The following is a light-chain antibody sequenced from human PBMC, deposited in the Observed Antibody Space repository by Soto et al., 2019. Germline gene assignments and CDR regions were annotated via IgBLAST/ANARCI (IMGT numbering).Light chain of an antibody. J-gene: IGKJ3*01. CDR3: MQAVQTPFT. CDR2: MGS. CDR1: QSLLHXXXXXX. V-gene: IGKV2-28*01. Sequence: DIVLTQSPLSLPVTPGEPASISCRSSQSLLHXXXXXXLDWYLQKPGQSPQLLIYMGSNRASGVPDRFSGSGSGTDFTLKISRVEADDVGVYYCMQAVQTPFTFGPGTKVDIK.